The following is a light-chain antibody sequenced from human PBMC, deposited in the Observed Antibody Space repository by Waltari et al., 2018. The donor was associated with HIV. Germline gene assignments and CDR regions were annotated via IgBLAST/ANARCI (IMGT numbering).Light chain of an antibody. CDR2: GDT. J-gene: IGLJ2*01. Sequence: SSELTQPPSVSVLPDQTVKSTRPGDVWTKQYGYWYKEKPGQAPFMVIYGDTERPSGIPERFSGSTSGTAVTLTISRVQAEDETDYYCQSTDSSGTFRIFGGRTRLTVL. CDR1: VWTKQY. CDR3: QSTDSSGTFRI. V-gene: IGLV3-25*03.